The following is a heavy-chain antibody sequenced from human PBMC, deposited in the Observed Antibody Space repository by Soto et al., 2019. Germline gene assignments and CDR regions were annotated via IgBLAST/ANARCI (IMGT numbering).Heavy chain of an antibody. CDR1: GFTFSNYA. CDR3: AKKYYFGSGSYVFYFDY. D-gene: IGHD3-10*01. Sequence: GGSLRLSCAASGFTFSNYAMTWVRQAPGKGLEWVSTMSGTAGNTYYADSVKGRFTISRDNSKNTLYLQMNSLRAEDTAVYYCAKKYYFGSGSYVFYFDYWGQGTLVT. J-gene: IGHJ4*02. CDR2: MSGTAGNT. V-gene: IGHV3-23*01.